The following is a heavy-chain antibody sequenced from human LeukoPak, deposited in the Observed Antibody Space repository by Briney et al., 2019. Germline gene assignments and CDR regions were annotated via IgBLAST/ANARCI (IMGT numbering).Heavy chain of an antibody. CDR1: GGSISSGGYY. V-gene: IGHV4-31*03. J-gene: IGHJ4*02. Sequence: PSQTLSLTCTVSGGSISSGGYYWSWHRQQPGKGLEWIGYIYYSGGTYDNPSLKSRVTISVDTSKNQFSLKLSSVTAADTAVYYCARDVGMSYFDYWGQGTLVTVSS. CDR3: ARDVGMSYFDY. CDR2: IYYSGGT. D-gene: IGHD6-13*01.